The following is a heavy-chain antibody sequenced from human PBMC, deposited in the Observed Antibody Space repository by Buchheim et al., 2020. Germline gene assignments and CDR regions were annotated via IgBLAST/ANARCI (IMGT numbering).Heavy chain of an antibody. CDR3: ARDLYSSSYVFDY. Sequence: EVQLVESGGGLVQPGGSLRLSCAASGFTFSSYSMNWVRQAPGKGLEWVSYISSSSSTIYYADSVKGRFTISRDNSKNTLYLQMNSLRAEDTAVYYCARDLYSSSYVFDYWGQGTL. V-gene: IGHV3-48*01. D-gene: IGHD6-6*01. CDR1: GFTFSSYS. J-gene: IGHJ4*02. CDR2: ISSSSSTI.